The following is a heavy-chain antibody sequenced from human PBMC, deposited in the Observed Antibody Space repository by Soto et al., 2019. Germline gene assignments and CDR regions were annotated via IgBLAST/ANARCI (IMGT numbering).Heavy chain of an antibody. CDR1: GGSFSGYF. D-gene: IGHD1-1*01. Sequence: SETLSLTCTVSGGSFSGYFWTWIRQPPGKGLEWLAEINHSGITNYNPSVESRVSMSVDTSKNQFSLRLYSVTAADTAVYYCARTLNPGTNYWYFDLWGRGTLVTVSS. J-gene: IGHJ2*01. V-gene: IGHV4-34*01. CDR2: INHSGIT. CDR3: ARTLNPGTNYWYFDL.